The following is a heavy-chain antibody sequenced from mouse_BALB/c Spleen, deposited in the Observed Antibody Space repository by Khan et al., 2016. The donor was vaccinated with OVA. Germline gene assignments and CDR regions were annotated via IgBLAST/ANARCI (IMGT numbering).Heavy chain of an antibody. V-gene: IGHV5-17*02. CDR3: ARSTISTGYFDV. CDR1: GFTFSSFG. CDR2: ISFGSATI. Sequence: EVELVESGGGLVQPGGSRKLSCAASGFTFSSFGMHWVRQAPEKGLEWVAYISFGSATIYYADTVKGRFTISRDNPKNALFLQMTSLRSEDTAIYYCARSTISTGYFDVWGAGTTVTVSS. J-gene: IGHJ1*01.